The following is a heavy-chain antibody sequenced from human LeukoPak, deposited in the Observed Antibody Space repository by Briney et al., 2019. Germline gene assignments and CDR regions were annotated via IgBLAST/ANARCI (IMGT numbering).Heavy chain of an antibody. CDR2: ICGSNNSS. Sequence: GGSLRLSCAASGFTFSSYAISWVRQAPGKGLEWVSSICGSNNSSYYADSVKGRFTVSRDNSKNTLYLQMSSLRAEDTAVYHCAKGGSGSCYSWIDYWGQGYLVTVSS. V-gene: IGHV3-23*01. CDR3: AKGGSGSCYSWIDY. D-gene: IGHD2-15*01. J-gene: IGHJ4*02. CDR1: GFTFSSYA.